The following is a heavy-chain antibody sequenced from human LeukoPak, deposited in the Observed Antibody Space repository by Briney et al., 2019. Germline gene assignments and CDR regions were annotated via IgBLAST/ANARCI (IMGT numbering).Heavy chain of an antibody. Sequence: SETLSLTCAVYGGSFSGYYWSWIRQPPGKGLEWIGEINHSGSTNYNPSLKSRVTISVDTSKNQFSLKLSSVTAADTAVYYCARVGQWLVEYYFDYWGQGTLVTVSS. D-gene: IGHD6-19*01. CDR3: ARVGQWLVEYYFDY. V-gene: IGHV4-34*01. CDR2: INHSGST. J-gene: IGHJ4*02. CDR1: GGSFSGYY.